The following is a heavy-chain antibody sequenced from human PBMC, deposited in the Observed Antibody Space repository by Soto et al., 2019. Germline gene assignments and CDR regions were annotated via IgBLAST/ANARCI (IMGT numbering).Heavy chain of an antibody. CDR3: ALRLGDPGRLYFDY. CDR1: GGSISSGGYY. CDR2: IYYSGGT. J-gene: IGHJ4*02. D-gene: IGHD3-16*01. V-gene: IGHV4-31*03. Sequence: SETLSLTCTVSGGSISSGGYYWSWIRQHPGKGLEWIGYIYYSGGTYYNPSLKSRVTISVDTSKNQFSLKLSSVTAADTAVYYCALRLGDPGRLYFDYWGQGTLVTVSS.